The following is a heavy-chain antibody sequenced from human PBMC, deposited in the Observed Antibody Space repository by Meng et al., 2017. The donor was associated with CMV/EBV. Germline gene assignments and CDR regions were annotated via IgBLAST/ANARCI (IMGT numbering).Heavy chain of an antibody. J-gene: IGHJ4*02. V-gene: IGHV3-9*01. CDR1: GFTFDDYA. CDR3: AKDGQWLVRAYFDY. Sequence: GGSLRLSCAASGFTFDDYAMHWVRQAPGKGLEWVSGTSWNSGSIGYADSVKGRFTISRDNAKNSLYLQMNSLRAEDTALYYCAKDGQWLVRAYFDYWGQGTLVTVSS. D-gene: IGHD6-19*01. CDR2: TSWNSGSI.